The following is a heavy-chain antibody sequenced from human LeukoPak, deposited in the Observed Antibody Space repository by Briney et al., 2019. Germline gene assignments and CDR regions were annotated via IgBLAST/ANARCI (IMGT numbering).Heavy chain of an antibody. CDR2: ISSSGDTM. CDR1: GFSSSDYY. D-gene: IGHD1-7*01. Sequence: PGGSLRLSCAASGFSSSDYYMTWIRQAPGKGLGWVSYISSSGDTMFYSDSVKGRFTISRDNGKKSLFLEINSLRAEDAAIYYCAGVMGNYASDYWGQGALVTVSS. J-gene: IGHJ4*02. V-gene: IGHV3-11*04. CDR3: AGVMGNYASDY.